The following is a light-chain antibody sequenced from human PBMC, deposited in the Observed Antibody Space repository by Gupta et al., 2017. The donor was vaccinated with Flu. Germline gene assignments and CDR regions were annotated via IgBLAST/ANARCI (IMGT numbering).Light chain of an antibody. CDR3: QQEGSSPIT. CDR1: QSVSSSY. J-gene: IGKJ4*01. CDR2: GAS. Sequence: EIVLTQSPGTLSLSPGERATLSCRASQSVSSSYLAWYQQKPGQAPRLLIYGASSRATGIPDRFSGSGSGTXFTLTIXRLEPEDFAVYYCQQEGSSPITFGXGTKVEIK. V-gene: IGKV3-20*01.